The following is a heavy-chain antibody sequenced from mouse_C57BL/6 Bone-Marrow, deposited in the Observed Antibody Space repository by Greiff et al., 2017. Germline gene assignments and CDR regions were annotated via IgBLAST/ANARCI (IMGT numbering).Heavy chain of an antibody. J-gene: IGHJ3*01. D-gene: IGHD1-1*01. CDR2: IDPETGGT. CDR3: TRFMYYYEESFAY. CDR1: GYTFTDYE. Sequence: VQLQQSGAELVRPGASVTLSCKASGYTFTDYEMHWVKQTPVHGLEWIGAIDPETGGTAYNQKFKGKAILTADKSSSTAYMELRSLTSEDSAVYYCTRFMYYYEESFAYWGQGTLVTVSA. V-gene: IGHV1-15*01.